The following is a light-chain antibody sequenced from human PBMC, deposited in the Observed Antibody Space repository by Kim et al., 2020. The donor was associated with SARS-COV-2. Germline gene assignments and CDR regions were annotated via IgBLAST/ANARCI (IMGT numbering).Light chain of an antibody. V-gene: IGKV1-5*01. J-gene: IGKJ2*01. CDR3: HQYDSYSNT. CDR2: GGS. CDR1: QGISAW. Sequence: CASVGDRVTITCRGSQGISAWLAWYQQKPGKAPKLLIYGGSSLNSGVPSRFSGSGSGTEFTLTISSLQPDDVATYYCHQYDSYSNTFGQGTKLEI.